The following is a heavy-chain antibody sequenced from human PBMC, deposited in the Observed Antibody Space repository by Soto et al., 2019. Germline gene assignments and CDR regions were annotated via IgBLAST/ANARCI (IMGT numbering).Heavy chain of an antibody. CDR1: GFTFSRSI. Sequence: SLRLSCAASGFTFSRSIMHWVRQAPGKGLEWIATISSTSTNIYYADSVKGRFIISRDNPTNSLYLQMNSLRAEDMAVYFCARGIASSSLVTFDVWGQGTMVTVSS. D-gene: IGHD2-21*01. CDR2: ISSTSTNI. CDR3: ARGIASSSLVTFDV. V-gene: IGHV3-21*01. J-gene: IGHJ3*01.